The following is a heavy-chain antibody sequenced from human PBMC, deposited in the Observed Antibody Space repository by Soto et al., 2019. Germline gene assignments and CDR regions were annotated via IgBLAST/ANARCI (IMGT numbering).Heavy chain of an antibody. J-gene: IGHJ6*02. CDR1: GFTFDDYA. D-gene: IGHD3-10*01. V-gene: IGHV3-43D*04. CDR2: ISWDGGST. Sequence: PGGSLGLSCAASGFTFDDYAMHWVRQAPGKGLEWVSLISWDGGSTYYADSVKGRFTISRDNSKNSLYLQMNSLRAEDTALYYCAKSSLYGSGGMDVWGQGTTVTVSS. CDR3: AKSSLYGSGGMDV.